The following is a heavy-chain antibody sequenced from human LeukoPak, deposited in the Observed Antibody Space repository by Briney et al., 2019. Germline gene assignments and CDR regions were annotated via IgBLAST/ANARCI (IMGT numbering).Heavy chain of an antibody. J-gene: IGHJ1*01. Sequence: GGSLRLSCAASGFTFSSYWMSWVRQAPGKGLEWVANINQDGSGKYYVDSVKGRFTISRDNAKNSLYLQMNSLRAADTAVYYCARSPRYYYDSSGYVDFQHWGQGTLITVSS. V-gene: IGHV3-7*01. CDR3: ARSPRYYYDSSGYVDFQH. D-gene: IGHD3-22*01. CDR2: INQDGSGK. CDR1: GFTFSSYW.